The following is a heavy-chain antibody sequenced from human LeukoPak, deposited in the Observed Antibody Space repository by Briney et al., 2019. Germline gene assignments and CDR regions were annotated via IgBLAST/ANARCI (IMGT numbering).Heavy chain of an antibody. CDR3: ARIITIFGVVIIRYYGMDV. D-gene: IGHD3-3*01. CDR2: ISSSSSTI. CDR1: GFTFSSYS. J-gene: IGHJ6*02. V-gene: IGHV3-48*01. Sequence: GGSLRLSCAASGFTFSSYSMNWVRQAPGKGLEWVSYISSSSSTIYYADSVKGRFTISRDNAKNSLYLQMNSLRAGDTAVYYCARIITIFGVVIIRYYGMDVWGQGTTVTVSS.